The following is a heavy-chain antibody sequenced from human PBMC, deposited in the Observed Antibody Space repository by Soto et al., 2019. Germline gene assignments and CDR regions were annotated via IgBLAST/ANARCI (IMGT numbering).Heavy chain of an antibody. J-gene: IGHJ4*02. CDR2: ISGSGGDT. CDR3: ANDRYTYNTAGFDY. CDR1: GFTFSNFA. D-gene: IGHD1-20*01. Sequence: GGSLRLSCAVSGFTFSNFAMSWVRQAPGKGLEWVSAISGSGGDTWYKDSVEGRFTISRDNSKNTLFLHLSSLRSEDTAIYYCANDRYTYNTAGFDYWGQGTLVTVSS. V-gene: IGHV3-23*01.